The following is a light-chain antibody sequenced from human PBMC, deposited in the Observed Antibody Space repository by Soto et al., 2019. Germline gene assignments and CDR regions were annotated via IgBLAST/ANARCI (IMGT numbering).Light chain of an antibody. V-gene: IGKV3D-11*01. Sequence: MLTQSPATLSLSPGDRAILSCRASQDVSISLGWYQQKPGLAPRLLIYDASNRATGIPDRFSGSGSGTDFTLTISSLEPEDFAVYYCLQRASWRSFGQGTKLEIK. J-gene: IGKJ2*01. CDR2: DAS. CDR3: LQRASWRS. CDR1: QDVSIS.